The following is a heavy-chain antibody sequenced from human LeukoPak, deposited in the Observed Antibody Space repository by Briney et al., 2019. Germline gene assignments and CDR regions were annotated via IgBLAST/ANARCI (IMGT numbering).Heavy chain of an antibody. Sequence: SETLSLTCTVSGGSISSYYWSWIRQPPGKGLEWIGYIYYSGSTNYNPSLKSRVTISVDTSKNQFSLKLSSATAADTAVYYCAGERGGVVVTSAEAFDIWGQGTMVTVSS. J-gene: IGHJ3*02. CDR1: GGSISSYY. V-gene: IGHV4-59*01. CDR3: AGERGGVVVTSAEAFDI. CDR2: IYYSGST. D-gene: IGHD2-21*02.